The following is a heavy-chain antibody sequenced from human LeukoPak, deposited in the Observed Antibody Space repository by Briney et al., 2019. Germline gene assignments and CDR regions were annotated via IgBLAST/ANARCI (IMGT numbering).Heavy chain of an antibody. CDR3: VRDSYCGGDCYRLHDL. J-gene: IGHJ4*02. V-gene: IGHV3-48*01. D-gene: IGHD2-21*02. CDR1: GFTFSMFS. CDR2: ISSSSSTI. Sequence: GGSLRLSCAASGFTFSMFSMNWVRQAPGKGLEWISYISSSSSTIHYADSVKGRFTISRDNAKKSLYLQMSSLRAEDTALYFCVRDSYCGGDCYRLHDLWGEGTLVAVSS.